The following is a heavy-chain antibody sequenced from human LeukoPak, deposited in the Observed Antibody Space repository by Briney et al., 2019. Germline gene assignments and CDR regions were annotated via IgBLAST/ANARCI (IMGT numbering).Heavy chain of an antibody. CDR3: ARFMVATYYFDY. Sequence: SSETLSLTCTVSGGSISSYYWSWIRQPPGKGLEWIGYIYYSGSTNYNPSLKSRVTISVDTSKNQFSLKLSSVTAADTAVYYCARFMVATYYFDYWGQGTLVTVSS. J-gene: IGHJ4*02. CDR1: GGSISSYY. D-gene: IGHD5-12*01. CDR2: IYYSGST. V-gene: IGHV4-59*08.